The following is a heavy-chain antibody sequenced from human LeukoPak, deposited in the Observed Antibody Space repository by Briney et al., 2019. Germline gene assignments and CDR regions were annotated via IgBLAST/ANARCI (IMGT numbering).Heavy chain of an antibody. V-gene: IGHV3-30*04. CDR1: GFIFSSYA. CDR3: ARDIAVARGYYYYGMDV. Sequence: GRSLRLSCAASGFIFSSYAMHWVRQAPGKGLEWVAVISYDGSNKYYADSVKGRFTISRDNSKNTLYLQMNSLRAEDTAVYYCARDIAVARGYYYYGMDVWGKGTTVTVSS. D-gene: IGHD6-19*01. CDR2: ISYDGSNK. J-gene: IGHJ6*04.